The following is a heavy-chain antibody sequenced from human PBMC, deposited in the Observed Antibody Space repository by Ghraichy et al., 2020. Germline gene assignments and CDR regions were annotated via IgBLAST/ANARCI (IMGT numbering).Heavy chain of an antibody. CDR1: GDSISSSNW. D-gene: IGHD2-2*01. Sequence: SETLSLTCAVSGDSISSSNWWSWVRQPPGKGLEWIGEIYHSGSTNYNPSLKTRVTISVDKSKTQFSLKLSSVTAADTAVYYCARAYCSSTSCYLDYWGQGTLVTVSS. CDR3: ARAYCSSTSCYLDY. J-gene: IGHJ4*02. CDR2: IYHSGST. V-gene: IGHV4-4*02.